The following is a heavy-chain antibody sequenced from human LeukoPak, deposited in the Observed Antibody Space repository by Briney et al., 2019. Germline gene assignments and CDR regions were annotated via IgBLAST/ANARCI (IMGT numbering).Heavy chain of an antibody. CDR2: IFYSGST. CDR3: ARVYITMIVVVKYFDY. V-gene: IGHV4-39*07. J-gene: IGHJ4*02. D-gene: IGHD3-22*01. Sequence: KASETLSLTCTVSGGSISTSSYYWGWVRQPPGKGLEWIGNIFYSGSTYYSPSLKSRVTISVDTSKNQFSLKLSSVTAADTAVYYCARVYITMIVVVKYFDYWGQGTLVTVSS. CDR1: GGSISTSSYY.